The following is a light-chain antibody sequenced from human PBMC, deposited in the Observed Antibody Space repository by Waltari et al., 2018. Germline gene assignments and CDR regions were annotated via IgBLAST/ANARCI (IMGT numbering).Light chain of an antibody. V-gene: IGKV1-27*01. J-gene: IGKJ1*01. CDR2: AAS. Sequence: IQMTQSPSSLSASGGDRVTITYRASQGISNYLAWYQQNPGKVPKLLIYAASTLQSGVPSRFSGSGSGTDFTLTISSLQPEDVATYYCQKYNSAPPWTFGQGTKVEIK. CDR3: QKYNSAPPWT. CDR1: QGISNY.